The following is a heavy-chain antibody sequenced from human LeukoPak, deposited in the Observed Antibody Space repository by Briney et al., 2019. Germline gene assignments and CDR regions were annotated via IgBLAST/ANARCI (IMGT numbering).Heavy chain of an antibody. CDR1: GFTFSSYA. Sequence: GGSLRLSCAASGFTFSSYAMSWVRQAPGKGLEWVSVISGSGGSTDYADSVKGRSTISRDNSKNTLYLQMNSLRAEDTAVYYCAKDLPGTTANDAFDIWGQGTMVTVSS. CDR3: AKDLPGTTANDAFDI. J-gene: IGHJ3*02. V-gene: IGHV3-23*01. CDR2: ISGSGGST. D-gene: IGHD1-14*01.